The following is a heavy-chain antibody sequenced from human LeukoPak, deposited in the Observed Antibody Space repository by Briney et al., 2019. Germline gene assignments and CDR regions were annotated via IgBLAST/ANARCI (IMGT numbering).Heavy chain of an antibody. V-gene: IGHV4-31*03. D-gene: IGHD2-2*02. J-gene: IGHJ5*02. Sequence: SETLSLTCTVSGGSISSSSYYWGWIRQPPGKGLEWIGYIYYSGSTYYNPSLKSRVTISVDTSKNQFSLKLSSVTAADTAVYYCARDRRCSSTSCYMDGWFDPWGQGTLVTVSS. CDR3: ARDRRCSSTSCYMDGWFDP. CDR1: GGSISSSSYY. CDR2: IYYSGST.